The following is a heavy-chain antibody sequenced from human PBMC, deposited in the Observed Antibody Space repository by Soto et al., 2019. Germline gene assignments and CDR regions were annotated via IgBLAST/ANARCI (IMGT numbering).Heavy chain of an antibody. CDR3: ARRMTWSLWCFDL. V-gene: IGHV1-8*01. CDR2: MNPNSGNT. D-gene: IGHD3-10*01. Sequence: QVQLLQSGAEVKKPGASVRVSCRASGYTFKHYDINWVRRAPGQGLEWMGWMNPNSGNTGYAQKFHDRVTMTSDTSTRTAYMELSSLTAEDTALYYCARRMTWSLWCFDLWGSGTQVTVSS. CDR1: GYTFKHYD. J-gene: IGHJ2*01.